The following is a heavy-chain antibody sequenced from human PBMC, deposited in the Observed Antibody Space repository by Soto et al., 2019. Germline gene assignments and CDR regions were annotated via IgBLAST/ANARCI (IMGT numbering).Heavy chain of an antibody. CDR2: IIPIFGTA. V-gene: IGHV1-69*13. CDR3: ARGPLTRITMIVVVITYFQH. D-gene: IGHD3-22*01. Sequence: SVKGSCKAAGGTFSSYAISWVRQAPGKGLESMGGIIPIFGTANYAQKFQGRVTITADESTSTAYMELSSLRSEDTAVYYCARGPLTRITMIVVVITYFQHWGQGTLVTVSS. J-gene: IGHJ1*01. CDR1: GGTFSSYA.